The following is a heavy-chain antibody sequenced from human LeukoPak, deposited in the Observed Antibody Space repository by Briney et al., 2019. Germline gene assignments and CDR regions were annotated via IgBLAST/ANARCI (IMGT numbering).Heavy chain of an antibody. CDR2: ISGSGGSA. D-gene: IGHD2-2*01. J-gene: IGHJ4*02. CDR3: AKASRFCTSTSCLFDY. Sequence: GGSLRLSCAASGFTFSSYGMSWVRQAPGKGLEWVSAISGSGGSAYYADSVKGRFTISRDNSKNTLYLQMNSLRAEDTAVYYCAKASRFCTSTSCLFDYWGQGTLVTVSS. CDR1: GFTFSSYG. V-gene: IGHV3-23*01.